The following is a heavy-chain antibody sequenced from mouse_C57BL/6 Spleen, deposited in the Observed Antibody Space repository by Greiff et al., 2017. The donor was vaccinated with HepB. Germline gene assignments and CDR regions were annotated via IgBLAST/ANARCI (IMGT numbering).Heavy chain of an antibody. Sequence: QVQLQQSGPELVKPGASVTISCKASGYAFRSSWMNWVKQRPGKGLEWIGRIYPGDGDTNYNGKFKGKATMTADKSSSTADMQLRSLTSEDSAVYFWARDDYDEAWYFDVWGKGTTVTVSP. CDR3: ARDDYDEAWYFDV. CDR2: IYPGDGDT. D-gene: IGHD2-4*01. J-gene: IGHJ1*03. CDR1: GYAFRSSW. V-gene: IGHV1-82*01.